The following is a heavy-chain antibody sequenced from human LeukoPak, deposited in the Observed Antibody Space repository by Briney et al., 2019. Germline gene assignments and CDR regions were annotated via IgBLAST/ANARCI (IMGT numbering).Heavy chain of an antibody. CDR2: ISWNSGSI. Sequence: GGSLRLSCAASGFTFSSYAMSWVRQAPGKGLEWVSGISWNSGSIGYADSVKGRFTISRDNAKNSLYLQMNSLRAEDTALYYCAKDLRRYGDYAYYYYGMDVWGQGTTVTVSS. CDR3: AKDLRRYGDYAYYYYGMDV. V-gene: IGHV3-9*01. J-gene: IGHJ6*02. D-gene: IGHD4-17*01. CDR1: GFTFSSYA.